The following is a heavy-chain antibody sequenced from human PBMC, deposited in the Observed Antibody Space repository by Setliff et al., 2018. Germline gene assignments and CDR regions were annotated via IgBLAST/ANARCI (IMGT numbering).Heavy chain of an antibody. CDR2: MNPNSGNT. D-gene: IGHD1-26*01. CDR3: GVGTTPFHGFDF. CDR1: GYTFTSYD. Sequence: ASVKVSCKASGYTFTSYDINWVRQATGQGLEWMGWMNPNSGNTGYAQKFQGRVTMTRNTSISTAYMELSSLRSDDTAVYYCGVGTTPFHGFDFWGQGTMVTVSS. V-gene: IGHV1-8*01. J-gene: IGHJ3*01.